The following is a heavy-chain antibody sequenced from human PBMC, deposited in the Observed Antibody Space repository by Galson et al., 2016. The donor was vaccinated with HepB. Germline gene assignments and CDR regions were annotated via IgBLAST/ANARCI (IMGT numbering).Heavy chain of an antibody. J-gene: IGHJ4*02. D-gene: IGHD4-23*01. V-gene: IGHV3-53*01. CDR3: VGYGGNSV. Sequence: SLRPSCAVSGFRVSAHHVGWFRQAPGKGLECVSVLYGGGGTYHTDSVKGRFSVSRDNSKNIVYLQMNSLRADDTAVYYCVGYGGNSVWGQGTLVTVSS. CDR2: LYGGGGT. CDR1: GFRVSAHH.